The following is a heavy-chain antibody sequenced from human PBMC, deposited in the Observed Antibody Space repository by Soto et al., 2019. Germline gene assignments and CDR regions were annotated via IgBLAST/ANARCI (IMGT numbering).Heavy chain of an antibody. CDR1: GFTFSDHY. Sequence: GGSLRLSCAASGFTFSDHYMDWVRQAPGKGLEWVGRTKNKANSYTTEYAASVKGRFTISRDDSKNSLYLQMNSLKTEDTAVYYCARGGYCSSTRCFSDYYGMDVWGQGTTVTVSS. CDR3: ARGGYCSSTRCFSDYYGMDV. J-gene: IGHJ6*02. V-gene: IGHV3-72*01. D-gene: IGHD2-2*01. CDR2: TKNKANSYTT.